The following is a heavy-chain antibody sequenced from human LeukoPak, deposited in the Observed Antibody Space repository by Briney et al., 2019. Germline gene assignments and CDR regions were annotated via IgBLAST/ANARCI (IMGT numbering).Heavy chain of an antibody. CDR2: FDPEDGET. CDR1: GYTHTELS. V-gene: IGHV1-24*01. Sequence: ASVKVSCKVSGYTHTELSMHWVRQAPGKGLEWMGGFDPEDGETIYAQKFQGRVTMTEDTSTDTAYMELSSLRSEDTAVYYCATDPTTRLRRPTSAYGMDVWGQGTTVTVSS. D-gene: IGHD4-17*01. CDR3: ATDPTTRLRRPTSAYGMDV. J-gene: IGHJ6*02.